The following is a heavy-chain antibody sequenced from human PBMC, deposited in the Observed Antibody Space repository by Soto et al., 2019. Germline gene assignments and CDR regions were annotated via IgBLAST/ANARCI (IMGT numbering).Heavy chain of an antibody. CDR3: YCWTDPPYYYYYMDV. V-gene: IGHV4-39*01. CDR2: IYYSGST. Sequence: QLQLQESGPGLVKPSETLSLTCTVSGGSISSSSYYWGWIRQPPGKGLEWIGSIYYSGSTYYNPSLKSRVTISGDTSKNQFSLKLSSVTAADTAVYYSYCWTDPPYYYYYMDVWGKGTTVTVSS. J-gene: IGHJ6*03. D-gene: IGHD5-18*01. CDR1: GGSISSSSYY.